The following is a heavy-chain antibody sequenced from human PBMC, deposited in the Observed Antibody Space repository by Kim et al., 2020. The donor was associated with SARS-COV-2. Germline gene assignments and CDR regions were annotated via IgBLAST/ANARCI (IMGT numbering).Heavy chain of an antibody. V-gene: IGHV3-7*01. CDR2: IKQDGNQK. CDR1: GFTFSSYW. Sequence: GGSLRLSCAASGFTFSSYWMTWVRQAPGKGLEWVANIKQDGNQKYYVDSVKGRFTISRDNSKNSLYLQMNSLRAEDTAVYYCARDGDLYSSGKEAFDIWG. J-gene: IGHJ3*02. D-gene: IGHD6-19*01. CDR3: ARDGDLYSSGKEAFDI.